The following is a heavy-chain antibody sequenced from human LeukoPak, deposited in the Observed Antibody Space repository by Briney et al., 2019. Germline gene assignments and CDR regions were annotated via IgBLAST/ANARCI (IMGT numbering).Heavy chain of an antibody. CDR3: ARAGFHSITMVRERGKWFDP. V-gene: IGHV4-34*01. CDR1: GGSFSGYY. CDR2: INHSGST. Sequence: SETLSLTCAVYGGSFSGYYWSWLRQPPGKGLEWLGEINHSGSTNYNPSLKSRVTILVDTSKNQFSLKLSSVTAADTAVYYCARAGFHSITMVRERGKWFDPWGQGTLVTVSS. J-gene: IGHJ5*02. D-gene: IGHD3-10*01.